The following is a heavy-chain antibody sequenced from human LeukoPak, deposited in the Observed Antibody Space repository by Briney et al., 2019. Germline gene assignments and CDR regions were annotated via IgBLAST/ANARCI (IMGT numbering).Heavy chain of an antibody. Sequence: SETLSLTCAVYGGSFSGYYWSWIRQPPGKGLEWIGEINHSGSTNYNPSLKSRVTISVDTSKNQFSLKLSSVTAADTAVYYCARADYYDSSGYYYSAYFDYWGQGTLVTVSS. V-gene: IGHV4-34*01. CDR1: GGSFSGYY. J-gene: IGHJ4*02. CDR2: INHSGST. CDR3: ARADYYDSSGYYYSAYFDY. D-gene: IGHD3-22*01.